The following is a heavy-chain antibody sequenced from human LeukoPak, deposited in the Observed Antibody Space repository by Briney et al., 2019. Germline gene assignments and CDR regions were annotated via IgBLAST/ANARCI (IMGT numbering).Heavy chain of an antibody. J-gene: IGHJ3*02. Sequence: GGSLRLSCAASGFTFSSYWMSWVRQAPGKGLEWVANIKQDGSEKYYVDSVKGRFTISRDTAKNSLYLQMNSLRAEDTAVYYCARISDILTGPDAFDIWGQGTMVTVSS. CDR1: GFTFSSYW. CDR2: IKQDGSEK. D-gene: IGHD3-9*01. V-gene: IGHV3-7*01. CDR3: ARISDILTGPDAFDI.